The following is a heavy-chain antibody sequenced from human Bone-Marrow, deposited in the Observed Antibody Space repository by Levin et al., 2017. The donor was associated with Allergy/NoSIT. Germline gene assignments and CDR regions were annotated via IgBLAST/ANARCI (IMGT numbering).Heavy chain of an antibody. Sequence: LSLTCAASGFTFSTYHMDWVRQIPGKGLESISSISADGGRTYYLDSVKGRFTISRDNSKNTLFLQMNSLRAEDSAIYYCAKIMTTAVNYWYGLDVWGQGTTVTVSS. CDR3: AKIMTTAVNYWYGLDV. V-gene: IGHV3-23*01. D-gene: IGHD4-17*01. J-gene: IGHJ6*02. CDR2: ISADGGRT. CDR1: GFTFSTYH.